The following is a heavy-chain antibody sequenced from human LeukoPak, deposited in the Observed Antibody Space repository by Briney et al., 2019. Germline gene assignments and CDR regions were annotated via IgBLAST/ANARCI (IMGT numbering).Heavy chain of an antibody. D-gene: IGHD3-10*01. CDR2: IIPIFGTA. V-gene: IGHV1-69*13. CDR3: ARDSTMVRGVISPNWFDP. CDR1: GGTFSSYA. J-gene: IGHJ5*02. Sequence: SVKVSCTASGGTFSSYAISWVRQAPGQGLEWMGGIIPIFGTANYAQKFQGRVTITADESTSTAYMELSSLRSEDTAVYYCARDSTMVRGVISPNWFDPWGQGTLVTVSS.